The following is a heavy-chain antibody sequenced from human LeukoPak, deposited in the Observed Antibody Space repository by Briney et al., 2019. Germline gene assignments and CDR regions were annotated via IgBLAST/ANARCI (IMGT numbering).Heavy chain of an antibody. CDR1: GFTFTTYT. D-gene: IGHD2-21*01. CDR3: ARERAYYYFDY. Sequence: GGSLRLSCAASGFTFTTYTIHWVRQAPGKGLEYVSAVVGNGGSTYYANSVKGRFTISRDNSKNTVYLQMGSLRAEDTAVYYCARERAYYYFDYWGQGALVTVSS. J-gene: IGHJ4*02. V-gene: IGHV3-64*01. CDR2: VVGNGGST.